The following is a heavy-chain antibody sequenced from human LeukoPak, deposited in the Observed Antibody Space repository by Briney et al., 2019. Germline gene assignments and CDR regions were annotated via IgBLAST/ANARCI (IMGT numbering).Heavy chain of an antibody. Sequence: GGSLRLSCAASGFTFSSYAMSWVRQAPGKGLEWVSYISSSSSYTNYADSVKGRFTISRDNAKNSLYLQMNSLRAEDTAVYYCARALYGSGSYSTYWGQGTLVTVSS. CDR2: ISSSSSYT. CDR3: ARALYGSGSYSTY. D-gene: IGHD3-10*01. J-gene: IGHJ4*02. V-gene: IGHV3-11*05. CDR1: GFTFSSYA.